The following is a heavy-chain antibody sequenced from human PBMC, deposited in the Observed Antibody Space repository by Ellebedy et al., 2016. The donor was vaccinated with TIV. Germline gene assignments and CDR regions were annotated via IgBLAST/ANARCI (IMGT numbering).Heavy chain of an antibody. J-gene: IGHJ1*01. V-gene: IGHV3-23*01. CDR3: AEGQLG. Sequence: GESLKISXAVSGFTFSSYAMTWVRQAPGKGLEWVSAISGSGGTTYYANSVKGRFTISRDNSKKTLYVHMNSLRADDTAVYYCAEGQLGWGQGTLVTVSS. D-gene: IGHD7-27*01. CDR2: ISGSGGTT. CDR1: GFTFSSYA.